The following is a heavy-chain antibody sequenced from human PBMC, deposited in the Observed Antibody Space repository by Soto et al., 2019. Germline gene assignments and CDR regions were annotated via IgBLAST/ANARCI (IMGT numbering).Heavy chain of an antibody. D-gene: IGHD3-22*01. V-gene: IGHV3-23*01. CDR2: ISGSGGST. J-gene: IGHJ4*02. Sequence: PLVSLRLSFAASGFTFSSYAMSWVRQAPGKGLEWVSAISGSGGSTYYADSVKGRFTISRDNSKNTLYLQMNSLRAEDTAVYYCAKSPDSSGSYYFDYWGQGTLVTVSS. CDR3: AKSPDSSGSYYFDY. CDR1: GFTFSSYA.